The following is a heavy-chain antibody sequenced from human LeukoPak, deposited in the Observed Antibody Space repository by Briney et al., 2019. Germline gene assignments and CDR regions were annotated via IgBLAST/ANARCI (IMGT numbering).Heavy chain of an antibody. CDR1: GFTFDDYG. CDR3: SRGQWLTNYYFDY. J-gene: IGHJ4*02. Sequence: PGGSLRLSCAASGFTFDDYGMSWVRQAPGKGLEWVSYISSSGSSIYYADSVEGRFTISRDNAKNSLYLQMDSLRAEDTAVYYCSRGQWLTNYYFDYWGQGTLVTVSS. CDR2: ISSSGSSI. D-gene: IGHD6-19*01. V-gene: IGHV3-11*04.